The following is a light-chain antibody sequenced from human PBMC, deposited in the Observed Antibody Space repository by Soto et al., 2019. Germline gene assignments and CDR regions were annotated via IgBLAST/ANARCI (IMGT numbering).Light chain of an antibody. Sequence: QLVLTQSSSASASLGSSVKLTCTLSSGHSTYIIAWHQQQPGKAPRYLMKLEGSGSYNKGSGVPVRFSGSSSGADRYLAISRLQVEDAADYYCATLDIHTLVVFGGGTTLTVL. CDR2: LEGSGSY. CDR3: ATLDIHTLVV. J-gene: IGLJ2*01. V-gene: IGLV4-60*02. CDR1: SGHSTYI.